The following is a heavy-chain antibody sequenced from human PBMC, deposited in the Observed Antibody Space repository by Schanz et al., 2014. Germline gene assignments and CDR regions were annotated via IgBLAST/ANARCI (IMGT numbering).Heavy chain of an antibody. J-gene: IGHJ4*02. Sequence: EVQLVESGGGLVQPGGSLRLSCAASGFTFSDSWMHWVRQAPGKGLVWVSRTSNDGSFTTFADSVKGRFTISRDNAKNSLYLQMINLRAEDTAFYYCARFRVHYSDFWGQGVLVTVSS. CDR1: GFTFSDSW. CDR2: TSNDGSFT. V-gene: IGHV3-74*01. D-gene: IGHD3-10*01. CDR3: ARFRVHYSDF.